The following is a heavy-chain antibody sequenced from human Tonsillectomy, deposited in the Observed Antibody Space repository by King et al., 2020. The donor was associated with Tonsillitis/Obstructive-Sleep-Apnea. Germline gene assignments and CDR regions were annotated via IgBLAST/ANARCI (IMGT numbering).Heavy chain of an antibody. CDR3: AREGGYSNYLDY. CDR1: GFTFSSYA. Sequence: QLVQSGRPVVQPGRSLRLSCAASGFTFSSYAMHWVRQAPGKGLEWVAVISYDGSNKYYADSVKGRFTISRDNSKNTLYLQMNSLRAEDTAVYYCAREGGYSNYLDYWGQGTLVTVSS. V-gene: IGHV3-30*04. J-gene: IGHJ4*02. CDR2: ISYDGSNK. D-gene: IGHD4-11*01.